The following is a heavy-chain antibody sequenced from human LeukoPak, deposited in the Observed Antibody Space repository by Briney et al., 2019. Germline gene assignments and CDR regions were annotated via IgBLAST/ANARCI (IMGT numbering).Heavy chain of an antibody. J-gene: IGHJ1*01. D-gene: IGHD3-22*01. CDR2: IIPILGIA. CDR3: ATIVLDSSGYDGLTNEYFQH. Sequence: GASVKVSCKASGGTXSSYAISGVRQAPGQGLEWMGRIIPILGIANYAQKFQGRVTITADKSTSTAYMELSSLRSEDTAVYYCATIVLDSSGYDGLTNEYFQHWGQGTLVTVSS. CDR1: GGTXSSYA. V-gene: IGHV1-69*04.